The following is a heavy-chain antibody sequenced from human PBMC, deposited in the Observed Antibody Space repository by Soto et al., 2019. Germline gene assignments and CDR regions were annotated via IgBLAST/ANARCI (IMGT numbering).Heavy chain of an antibody. CDR3: ATGRSTSSSLG. V-gene: IGHV3-21*01. CDR2: ISSSSSYI. CDR1: GFTFSSDS. D-gene: IGHD2-2*01. J-gene: IGHJ4*02. Sequence: GGSLRRPCAASGFTFSSDSMNWGRQAPGKGLEWISSISSSSSYIYYADSVKGPFTISRDNAKTSMYLQMQSLTAEDTAVYYCATGRSTSSSLGWGQETRFAVSS.